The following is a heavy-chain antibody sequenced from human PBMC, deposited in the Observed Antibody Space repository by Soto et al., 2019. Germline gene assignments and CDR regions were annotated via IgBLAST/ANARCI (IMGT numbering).Heavy chain of an antibody. Sequence: EVQLLESGGGLVQPGGSLRLSCAASGFTFSSYAMRWVRQAPGKGLEWVSAISGSGDSTYYAVSVKGRFAISRDNSKNTLYLQMNSLRAEDTAVYYCARRGSGNYYDYWGQGTLVTVSS. D-gene: IGHD1-26*01. V-gene: IGHV3-23*01. CDR1: GFTFSSYA. CDR2: ISGSGDST. CDR3: ARRGSGNYYDY. J-gene: IGHJ4*02.